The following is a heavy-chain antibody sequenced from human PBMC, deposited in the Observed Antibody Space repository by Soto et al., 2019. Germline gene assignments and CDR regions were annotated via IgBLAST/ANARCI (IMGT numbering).Heavy chain of an antibody. CDR2: ISGSGAGT. D-gene: IGHD2-15*01. J-gene: IGHJ4*02. V-gene: IGHV3-23*01. CDR1: GFTFSSYA. CDR3: AKARGGGSYYFDY. Sequence: GGSLRLSCAASGFTFSSYAMSWVRQAPGKGLEWVSGISGSGAGTYYADSVKGRLTISRDNSKNTLYLQMNSLRVEDTAVYYCAKARGGGSYYFDYWGQGTLVTVSS.